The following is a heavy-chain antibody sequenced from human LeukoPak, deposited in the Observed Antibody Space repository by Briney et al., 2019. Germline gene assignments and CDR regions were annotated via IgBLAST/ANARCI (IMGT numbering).Heavy chain of an antibody. V-gene: IGHV4-59*01. CDR3: ARGRGSPYYVEAFDV. D-gene: IGHD3-22*01. CDR1: GGSISSYY. J-gene: IGHJ3*01. CDR2: LYYSGST. Sequence: SETLSLTCTVSGGSISSYYWSWIRQPPGKGPEWIGHLYYSGSTTYNPSLESRVTMSVDTSRKQISLKLNSVAAADTAVYYCARGRGSPYYVEAFDVWGQGTVVTVSS.